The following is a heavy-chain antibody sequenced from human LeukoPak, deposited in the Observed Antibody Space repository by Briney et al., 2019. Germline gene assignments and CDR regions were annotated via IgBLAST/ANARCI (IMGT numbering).Heavy chain of an antibody. V-gene: IGHV3-11*01. D-gene: IGHD4-23*01. CDR3: ARAAVVTSPFDY. CDR2: ISSSGGTI. Sequence: XRQXPGKGLXXVSYISSSGGTIYFADSVKDRFTISRDNAKNSLDLQMNSLRVEDTAMYYCARAAVVTSPFDYWGQGTLVTVSS. J-gene: IGHJ4*02.